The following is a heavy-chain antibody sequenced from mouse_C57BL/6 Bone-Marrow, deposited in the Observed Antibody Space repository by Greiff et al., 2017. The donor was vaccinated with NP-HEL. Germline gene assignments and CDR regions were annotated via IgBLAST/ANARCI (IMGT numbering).Heavy chain of an antibody. D-gene: IGHD1-1*02. Sequence: QVQLQQSGAELARPGASVKMSCKASGYTFTSYTMHWVKQRPGQGLEWIGYINPSSGYTKYNQKFKDKATLTADKSSSTAYMQLSSLTSEDSAVYYGAREVLWALYWGQGTLVTVSA. CDR3: AREVLWALY. CDR2: INPSSGYT. V-gene: IGHV1-4*01. J-gene: IGHJ3*01. CDR1: GYTFTSYT.